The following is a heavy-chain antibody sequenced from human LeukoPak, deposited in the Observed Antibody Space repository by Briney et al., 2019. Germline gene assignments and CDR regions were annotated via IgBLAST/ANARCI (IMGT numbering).Heavy chain of an antibody. CDR3: ARLVVSSWYHEVLLGRDY. V-gene: IGHV4-39*01. J-gene: IGHJ4*02. D-gene: IGHD6-13*01. CDR2: FYYSGST. Sequence: SETLSLTCTVSGGSISSRPYCWGWIRQPPGKGLEWLGSFYYSGSTYYKPSLKSRVTISVDTSKNQFSLKLSSVTAADTAVYYCARLVVSSWYHEVLLGRDYWGQGTLVTVSS. CDR1: GGSISSRPYC.